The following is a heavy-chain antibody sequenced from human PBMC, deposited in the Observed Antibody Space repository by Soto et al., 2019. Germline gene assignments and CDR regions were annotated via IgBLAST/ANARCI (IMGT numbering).Heavy chain of an antibody. Sequence: QVQLVQSGAEVKKPGASVKVSCKASGYTFTSYYMHWVRQAPGQGLEWMGIINPSGGSTSYAQKVQGRGTMTRDTATSTGYMELSSLRSEDTAVYYCARDRVPGYCRGGSCFASFDYWGQGTLGTGSS. J-gene: IGHJ4*02. CDR2: INPSGGST. CDR1: GYTFTSYY. D-gene: IGHD2-15*01. V-gene: IGHV1-46*03. CDR3: ARDRVPGYCRGGSCFASFDY.